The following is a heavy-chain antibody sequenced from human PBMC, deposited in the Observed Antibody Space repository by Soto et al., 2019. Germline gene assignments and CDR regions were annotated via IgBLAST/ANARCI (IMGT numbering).Heavy chain of an antibody. J-gene: IGHJ6*02. CDR2: IIPIFGTA. V-gene: IGHV1-69*13. CDR3: AREGAGYCSSTSCERRRYGMDV. D-gene: IGHD2-2*03. CDR1: GGTFSSYA. Sequence: GASVKVSCKASGGTFSSYAISWVRQAPGQGLEWMGGIIPIFGTANYAQKFQGRVTITADESTSTAYMELSSLRSEDTAVYYCAREGAGYCSSTSCERRRYGMDVWGQGTTVTVSS.